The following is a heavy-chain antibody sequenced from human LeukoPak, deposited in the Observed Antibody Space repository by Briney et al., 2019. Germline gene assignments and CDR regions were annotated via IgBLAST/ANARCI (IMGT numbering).Heavy chain of an antibody. CDR3: ARGVRHCSGTSCYVITHWFDP. D-gene: IGHD2-2*01. CDR1: RDTFTTDD. J-gene: IGHJ5*02. Sequence: ASVKVSCKASRDTFTTDDINSVRQATGQGLECIGCMNPNIGNTGYAQNFQGRVTITRNTARSTAYMELTSLRSEDTAVYYCARGVRHCSGTSCYVITHWFDPWGQGTLVTVSS. CDR2: MNPNIGNT. V-gene: IGHV1-8*01.